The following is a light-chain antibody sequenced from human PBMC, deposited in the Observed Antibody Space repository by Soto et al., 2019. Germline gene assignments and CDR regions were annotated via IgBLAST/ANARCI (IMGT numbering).Light chain of an antibody. CDR1: QGIRND. V-gene: IGKV1-6*01. J-gene: IGKJ4*01. CDR2: GAS. CDR3: LQDDSYPLT. Sequence: AIQMTQSPSSLSASVGDRVTITCRASQGIRNDLGWYQQKPGKAPKLLIYGASSLQSDVPSRFSGSVSGTDFTLTISSLQPEDFATYYCLQDDSYPLTFGGGTKVEIK.